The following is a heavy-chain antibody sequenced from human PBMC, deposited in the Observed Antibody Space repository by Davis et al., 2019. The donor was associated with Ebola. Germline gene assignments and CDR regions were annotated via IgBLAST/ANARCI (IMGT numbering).Heavy chain of an antibody. D-gene: IGHD3-3*01. CDR1: GYTFTSYG. J-gene: IGHJ6*02. CDR3: AKEGRFLEWYGMDV. V-gene: IGHV1-18*01. Sequence: ASVKVSCKASGYTFTSYGISWVRQAPGQGLEWMGWISAYNGNTNYAQKLQGRVTMTTDTSTSTAYMELRSLRSDDTALYYCAKEGRFLEWYGMDVWGQGTTVTVSS. CDR2: ISAYNGNT.